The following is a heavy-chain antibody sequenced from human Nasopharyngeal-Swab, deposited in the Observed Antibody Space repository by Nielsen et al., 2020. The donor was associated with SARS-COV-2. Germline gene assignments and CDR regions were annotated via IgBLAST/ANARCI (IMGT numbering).Heavy chain of an antibody. CDR2: INPNSGDT. CDR3: VRDDGDVPGITGSGPPGGF. D-gene: IGHD3-10*01. Sequence: ASVKVSCKASGYTFTDYFMHWVRRAPGQGLEWMGRINPNSGDTKYAESLRDRVTVTRDTSINTVYMELSSLRSDETAVYYCVRDDGDVPGITGSGPPGGFWGQGTLVTVSS. V-gene: IGHV1-2*06. J-gene: IGHJ4*01. CDR1: GYTFTDYF.